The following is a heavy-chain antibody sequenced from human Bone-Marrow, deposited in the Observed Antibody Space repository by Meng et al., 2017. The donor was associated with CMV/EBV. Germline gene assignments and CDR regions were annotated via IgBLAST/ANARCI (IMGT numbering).Heavy chain of an antibody. D-gene: IGHD3-22*01. CDR2: ISSSSSYI. V-gene: IGHV3-21*01. Sequence: GGSLRLSCAASGFTFSSYSMNWVRQAPGEGLEWVSSISSSSSYIYYADSVKGRFTISRDNAKNSLYLQMNSLRAEDTAVYYCAKAQYSYDSIASGGWGQGTLVTVSS. CDR1: GFTFSSYS. J-gene: IGHJ4*02. CDR3: AKAQYSYDSIASGG.